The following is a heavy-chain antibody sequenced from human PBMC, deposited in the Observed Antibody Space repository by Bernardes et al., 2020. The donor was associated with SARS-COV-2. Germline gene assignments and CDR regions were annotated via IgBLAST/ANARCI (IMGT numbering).Heavy chain of an antibody. CDR1: GFTFSSDW. V-gene: IGHV3-74*01. D-gene: IGHD6-19*01. Sequence: GGSLRLSCAASGFTFSSDWMHWVRQAPGKGLVWVSRINPDGSGTNYADSVKGRFTMSRDNAENTVYLEMNSLRAEDTAVYYCVRSVSGWYGLWDSWGQGTLVTVSS. CDR2: INPDGSGT. J-gene: IGHJ5*01. CDR3: VRSVSGWYGLWDS.